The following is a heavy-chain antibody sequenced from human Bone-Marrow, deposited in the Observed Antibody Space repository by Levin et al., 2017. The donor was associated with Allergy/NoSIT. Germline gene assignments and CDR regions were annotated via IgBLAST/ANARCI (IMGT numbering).Heavy chain of an antibody. V-gene: IGHV4-30-2*01. J-gene: IGHJ3*02. Sequence: SETLSLTCAVSGGSISSGGYSWSWIRQPPGKGLEWIGYIYHSGSTYYNPSLKSRVTISVDRSKNQFSLKLSSVTAADTAVYYCARGEGYQLERYIGAFDIWGQGTMVTVSS. CDR3: ARGEGYQLERYIGAFDI. CDR1: GGSISSGGYS. CDR2: IYHSGST. D-gene: IGHD1-1*01.